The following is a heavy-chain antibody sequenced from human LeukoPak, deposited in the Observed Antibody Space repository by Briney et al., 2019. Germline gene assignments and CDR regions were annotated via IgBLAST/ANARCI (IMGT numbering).Heavy chain of an antibody. V-gene: IGHV3-30*02. J-gene: IGHJ4*02. CDR2: IRYDGSNK. D-gene: IGHD2-8*01. CDR1: GFTFSSYG. CDR3: AKDLGVLMVYAIFDY. Sequence: GGSLRLSCAASGFTFSSYGMHWVRQAPGKGLEWVTFIRYDGSNKYYADSVKGRFTISRDNSKNTLYLQMNSLRAEDTAVYYCAKDLGVLMVYAIFDYWGQGTMVTVSS.